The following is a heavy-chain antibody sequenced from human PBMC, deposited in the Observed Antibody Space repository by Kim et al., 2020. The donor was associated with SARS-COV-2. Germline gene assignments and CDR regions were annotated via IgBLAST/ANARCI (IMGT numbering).Heavy chain of an antibody. Sequence: GGSLRLSCTASGFTFDDYAMHWVRQAPGKGLEWVSGISWNSGSIGYADAVKGRFSIARDNAKNSLYLQMNSLRAEHTALYYCAKIRESGTYYYYGMDVWGPGTTVTVSS. CDR3: AKIRESGTYYYYGMDV. CDR2: ISWNSGSI. J-gene: IGHJ6*02. D-gene: IGHD1-26*01. CDR1: GFTFDDYA. V-gene: IGHV3-9*01.